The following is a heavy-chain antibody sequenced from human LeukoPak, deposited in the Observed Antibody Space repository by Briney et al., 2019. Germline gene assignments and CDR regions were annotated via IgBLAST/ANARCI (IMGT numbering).Heavy chain of an antibody. V-gene: IGHV4-59*01. D-gene: IGHD2-2*01. J-gene: IGHJ5*02. CDR3: ARAVGTIVVVPAANRELRFDP. CDR1: GDSINSYH. Sequence: PSETLSLTCTISGDSINSYHWSWLRQPPGSKLEWIGYFYYSGVTNYNPSLKSRVTMSLDTSKKQFSLKLSSVTAADTAVYYRARAVGTIVVVPAANRELRFDPWGQGTLVTVSS. CDR2: FYYSGVT.